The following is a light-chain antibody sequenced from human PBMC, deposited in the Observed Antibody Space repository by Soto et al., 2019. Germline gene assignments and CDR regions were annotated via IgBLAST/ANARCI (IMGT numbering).Light chain of an antibody. Sequence: QSVLTQPASVSGSPGQSITISCTGTSSDFGVYNYVSWYRQYPGRAPKVLIVEVSNRPSGVSNRFSGSKSGNTASLTISGLQAEDEADYYCSSYTTSATYVFGTGTKVPS. V-gene: IGLV2-14*01. CDR3: SSYTTSATYV. J-gene: IGLJ1*01. CDR2: EVS. CDR1: SSDFGVYNY.